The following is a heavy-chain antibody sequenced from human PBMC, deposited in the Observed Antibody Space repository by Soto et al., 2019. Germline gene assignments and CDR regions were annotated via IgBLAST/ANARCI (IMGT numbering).Heavy chain of an antibody. J-gene: IGHJ6*02. CDR1: GFTVSSNY. Sequence: GSLRLSCAASGFTVSSNYMNWVRQAPGKGLEWVSVIYSGGNTYYADSVKGRFTISRDNSKNTLSLQLNSLRAEDTAVYYCAREKPMVRGVIDYYYGMDVWGQGTTVTVSS. V-gene: IGHV3-53*01. D-gene: IGHD3-10*01. CDR2: IYSGGNT. CDR3: AREKPMVRGVIDYYYGMDV.